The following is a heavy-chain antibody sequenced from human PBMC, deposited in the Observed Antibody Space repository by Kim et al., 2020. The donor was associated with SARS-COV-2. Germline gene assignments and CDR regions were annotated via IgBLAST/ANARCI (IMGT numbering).Heavy chain of an antibody. Sequence: TNHNPSLKRRATISLDISKKPFSLQLTSVTAADTAVYYCARDGAEDDAFDVWGQGTLVTVS. V-gene: IGHV4-59*01. J-gene: IGHJ3*01. D-gene: IGHD3-16*01. CDR2: T. CDR3: ARDGAEDDAFDV.